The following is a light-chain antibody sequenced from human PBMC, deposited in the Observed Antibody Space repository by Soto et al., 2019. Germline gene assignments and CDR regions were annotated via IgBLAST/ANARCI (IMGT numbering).Light chain of an antibody. CDR1: QSISNSY. CDR2: GAS. Sequence: VLTQSPGTLSLSPGERATLSCRASQSISNSYLAWYQQKPGQTPRVLIYGASNRATGIPDRFSGSGSGTNFTLTISRLEPEDFAVYYCQRYGTSPPTFGGGTKVELK. CDR3: QRYGTSPPT. J-gene: IGKJ4*01. V-gene: IGKV3-20*01.